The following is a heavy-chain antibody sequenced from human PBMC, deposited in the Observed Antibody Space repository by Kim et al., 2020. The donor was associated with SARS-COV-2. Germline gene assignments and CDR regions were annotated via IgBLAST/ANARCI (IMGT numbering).Heavy chain of an antibody. D-gene: IGHD3-22*01. V-gene: IGHV4-31*03. CDR1: GGSISSGGYY. J-gene: IGHJ3*02. CDR2: IYYSGTT. Sequence: SETLSLTCTVSGGSISSGGYYWSWIRQHPGKGLEWIGYIYYSGTTYYNPSLKSRVTISVDTSKNQFSLKLSSVTAADTAVYYCARASLTMIIVVGAFDIWGQRKMVTVSS. CDR3: ARASLTMIIVVGAFDI.